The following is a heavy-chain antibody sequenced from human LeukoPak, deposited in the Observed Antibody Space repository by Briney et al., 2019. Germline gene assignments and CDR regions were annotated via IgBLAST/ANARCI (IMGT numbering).Heavy chain of an antibody. CDR3: ATPKRGGGYNGYDPFDY. CDR2: LYYTGTT. D-gene: IGHD5-12*01. V-gene: IGHV4-39*01. J-gene: IGHJ4*02. Sequence: SETLSLTCSVSNGSITTSSYYWSWIRQPPGKGLEWIGSLYYTGTTYYNPSLKSRVTMSADTSKNQFSLKLSSVTAADTAMYYCATPKRGGGYNGYDPFDYWGQGTLVTVSP. CDR1: NGSITTSSYY.